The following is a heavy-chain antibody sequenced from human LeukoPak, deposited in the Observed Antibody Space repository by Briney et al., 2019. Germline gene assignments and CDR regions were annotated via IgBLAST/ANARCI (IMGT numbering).Heavy chain of an antibody. V-gene: IGHV3-23*01. D-gene: IGHD3-3*01. J-gene: IGHJ4*02. CDR3: ARDPGSDFWSGYHFDY. CDR1: GFTFSNCA. CDR2: ISPTGADT. Sequence: GGSLRLSCAASGFTFSNCAMSWVRQAPGKGLEWVSTISPTGADTFYADSVKGRFTISRDNSKNTLYLQMNSLRAEDTSVYYCARDPGSDFWSGYHFDYWGQGTLVTVSS.